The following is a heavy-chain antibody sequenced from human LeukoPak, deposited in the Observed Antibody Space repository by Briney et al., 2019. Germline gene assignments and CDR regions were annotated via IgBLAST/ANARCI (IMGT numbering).Heavy chain of an antibody. V-gene: IGHV3-53*01. J-gene: IGHJ4*02. CDR1: GXSVTNNY. CDR2: FYVGGAT. Sequence: GGSLRLSCAVSGXSVTNNYVSWVRQAPGKGLEWVSVFYVGGATYYADSVKGRFTISRDNAKNSLYLQMNSLRDEDTAVYYCARDPVYWGQGTLVTVSS. CDR3: ARDPVY.